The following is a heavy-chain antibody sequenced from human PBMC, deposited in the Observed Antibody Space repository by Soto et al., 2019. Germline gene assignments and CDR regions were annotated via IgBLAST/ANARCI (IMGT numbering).Heavy chain of an antibody. Sequence: QVQLVQSGAEVKKPGASVKVSCKASGYTFTSYGISWVRQAPGQGLEWRGWISGYNGNTKYAQKLQGRVTMTTDTSTSTAYMALRSLISVGTAVYSCARFNGDYGWFDPWGEGTRVTVSS. V-gene: IGHV1-18*01. D-gene: IGHD4-17*01. CDR1: GYTFTSYG. CDR2: ISGYNGNT. J-gene: IGHJ5*02. CDR3: ARFNGDYGWFDP.